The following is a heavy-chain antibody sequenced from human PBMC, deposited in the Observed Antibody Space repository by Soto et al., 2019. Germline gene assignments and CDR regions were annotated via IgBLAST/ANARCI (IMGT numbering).Heavy chain of an antibody. CDR2: IIPIFGTA. D-gene: IGHD3-22*01. CDR1: GGTFSSYA. J-gene: IGHJ4*02. CDR3: ARAYYYDSSGYARGGYFDY. V-gene: IGHV1-69*01. Sequence: QVQLVQSGAEVKKPGSSVKVSCKASGGTFSSYAISWVRQAPGQGLEWMGGIIPIFGTANYAQKFQGRVTITADESTSTDYMELSSLRSEDTAVYYCARAYYYDSSGYARGGYFDYWGQGTLVTVSS.